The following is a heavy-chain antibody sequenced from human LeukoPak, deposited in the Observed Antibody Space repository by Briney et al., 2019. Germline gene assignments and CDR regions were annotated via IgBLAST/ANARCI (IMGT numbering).Heavy chain of an antibody. CDR2: IYYSGNT. Sequence: SETLSLTCTVSGGSTTNYYWRWIRQPPGKGLEWIGYIYYSGNTNCNPSLKSRVTISVDTSNNQFSLNLSSVTAADTAVYYCERGPTRYYFDYWGQGTLVTVSS. D-gene: IGHD2-2*01. V-gene: IGHV4-59*01. CDR1: GGSTTNYY. J-gene: IGHJ4*02. CDR3: ERGPTRYYFDY.